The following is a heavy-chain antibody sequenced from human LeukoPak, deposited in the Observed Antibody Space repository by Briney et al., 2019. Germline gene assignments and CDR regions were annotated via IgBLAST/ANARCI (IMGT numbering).Heavy chain of an antibody. CDR3: ARGCTSYYRPGDWYFDL. J-gene: IGHJ2*01. CDR1: GGTFSSYA. V-gene: IGHV1-69*04. Sequence: SVTVSCTASGGTFSSYAISWVRQAPGQGLEWMGRIIPILGIANYAQKFQGRVTITADKSTSTAYMELSSLRSEDTAVYYCARGCTSYYRPGDWYFDLWGRGTLVTVSS. D-gene: IGHD2-2*01. CDR2: IIPILGIA.